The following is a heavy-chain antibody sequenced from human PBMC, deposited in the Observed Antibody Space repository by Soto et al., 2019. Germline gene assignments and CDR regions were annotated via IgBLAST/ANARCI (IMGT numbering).Heavy chain of an antibody. CDR3: AKEDNWNERNFDY. J-gene: IGHJ4*02. V-gene: IGHV3-30*18. CDR1: GFTFSSYG. Sequence: PGGSLRLSCAASGFTFSSYGMHWVRQAPGKGLEWVAVISYDGSNKYYADSVKGRFTISRDNSKNTLYLQMNSLRAEDTAVYYCAKEDNWNERNFDYWGQGTLVTVSS. D-gene: IGHD1-20*01. CDR2: ISYDGSNK.